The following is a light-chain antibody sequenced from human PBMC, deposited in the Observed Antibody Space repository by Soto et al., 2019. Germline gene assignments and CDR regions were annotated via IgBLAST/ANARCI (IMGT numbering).Light chain of an antibody. V-gene: IGKV1-27*01. J-gene: IGKJ5*01. CDR3: QKYSSVIT. CDR2: AAS. Sequence: DIQMTQSPSSLSASVGDRVTITCRASQGISNFLAWYQQKPGKVPKLLISAASTLQSGVPSRFSGSGSGTVFTLTITSLQHEDVATYYCQKYSSVITFGQGTRLEIK. CDR1: QGISNF.